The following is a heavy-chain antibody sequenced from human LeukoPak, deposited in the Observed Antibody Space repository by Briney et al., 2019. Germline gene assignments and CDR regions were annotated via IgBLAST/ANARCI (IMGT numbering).Heavy chain of an antibody. J-gene: IGHJ4*02. V-gene: IGHV3-23*01. CDR1: GFTFSSYA. CDR3: ARDRGSGSYGFGFDY. Sequence: GGSLRLSCAASGFTFSSYAMNWVRRAPGKGLEWVSAIGGSGGSTYYADSVKGRLTISRDNAKNSLYLQMNSLRAEDTAVYYCARDRGSGSYGFGFDYWGQGTLVTVSS. D-gene: IGHD1-26*01. CDR2: IGGSGGST.